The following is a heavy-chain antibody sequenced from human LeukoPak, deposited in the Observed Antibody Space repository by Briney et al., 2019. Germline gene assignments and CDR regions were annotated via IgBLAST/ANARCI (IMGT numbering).Heavy chain of an antibody. CDR3: ARVLSGSYDNYFDY. J-gene: IGHJ4*02. Sequence: GVSLRLSCAASGFAFSSYDMHWVRQAPGKGLEWVAVISYDGSDKYYVDSVKGRFTISRDNSKNTLYLQMNSLKAEDAAVYYCARVLSGSYDNYFDYWGQGTLVTVSS. CDR1: GFAFSSYD. V-gene: IGHV3-30*03. D-gene: IGHD1-26*01. CDR2: ISYDGSDK.